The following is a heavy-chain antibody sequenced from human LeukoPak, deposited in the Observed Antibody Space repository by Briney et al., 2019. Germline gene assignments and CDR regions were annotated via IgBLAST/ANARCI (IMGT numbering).Heavy chain of an antibody. V-gene: IGHV3-30*02. D-gene: IGHD3-16*02. J-gene: IGHJ4*02. Sequence: PGGSLRLSCAASGFTFNIYGMHWVRQAPGKGLEWVAFIRYDGSYKYYADSVKGRFTISRDNSKNTLYLQMNSLRAEDTAVYYCAKDSGKATMITFGGVIAEIDYWGQGTLVTVSS. CDR3: AKDSGKATMITFGGVIAEIDY. CDR1: GFTFNIYG. CDR2: IRYDGSYK.